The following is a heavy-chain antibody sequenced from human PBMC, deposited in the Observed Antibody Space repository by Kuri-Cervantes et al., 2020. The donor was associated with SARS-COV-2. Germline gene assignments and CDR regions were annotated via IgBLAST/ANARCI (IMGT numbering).Heavy chain of an antibody. Sequence: GESLKISCAASGFTFSSYAMSWVRQAPGKGLEWVSAISGSGGSTYYADSVKGRFTISRDSSKNTLYLQMNSLRAEDTAVYYCAKDWLPDDAFDIWGQGTMVTVSS. CDR2: ISGSGGST. D-gene: IGHD6-19*01. CDR3: AKDWLPDDAFDI. V-gene: IGHV3-23*01. J-gene: IGHJ3*02. CDR1: GFTFSSYA.